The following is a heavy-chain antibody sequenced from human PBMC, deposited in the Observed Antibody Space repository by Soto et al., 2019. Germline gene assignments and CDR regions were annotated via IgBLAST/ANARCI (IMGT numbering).Heavy chain of an antibody. CDR2: IQGSDLNT. J-gene: IGHJ4*02. CDR3: VTHSRNY. Sequence: EVQLLESGGGLVQPGGSLRLSCAVSGLTFTSLHLSWVRQPPGKGLEWVSAIQGSDLNTYYADSVRGRFTISRDISKQTLLLQMHSPSAGATAVYFCVTHSRNYWGQGTLVTVSS. CDR1: GLTFTSLH. V-gene: IGHV3-23*01.